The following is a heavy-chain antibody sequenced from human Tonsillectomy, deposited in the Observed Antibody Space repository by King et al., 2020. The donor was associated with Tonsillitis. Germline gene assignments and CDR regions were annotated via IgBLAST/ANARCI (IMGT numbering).Heavy chain of an antibody. J-gene: IGHJ4*02. CDR2: IYSADST. V-gene: IGHV3-66*01. Sequence: VQLVESGGGLVQPGGSLKLSCAASGFTVSSDYMSWVRQAPGKGLEGVSIIYSADSTYYADSVKGRFTISRDNSKNTLYLQMNSLRAEDTAVYYCASGHPTPFDYWGQGTLVTVSS. CDR1: GFTVSSDY. CDR3: ASGHPTPFDY.